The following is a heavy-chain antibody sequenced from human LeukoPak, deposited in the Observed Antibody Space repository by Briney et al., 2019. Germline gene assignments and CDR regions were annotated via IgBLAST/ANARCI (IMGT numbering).Heavy chain of an antibody. V-gene: IGHV4-61*05. CDR2: IYYSGST. CDR1: GGSISSSSYY. Sequence: SETLSLTCTVSGGSISSSSYYWGWIRQPPGKGLEWIGYIYYSGSTNYNPSLKSRVTISVDTSKNQFSLKLSSVTAADTAVYYCARGPRAITYFQHWGQGTLVTVSS. J-gene: IGHJ1*01. D-gene: IGHD5-12*01. CDR3: ARGPRAITYFQH.